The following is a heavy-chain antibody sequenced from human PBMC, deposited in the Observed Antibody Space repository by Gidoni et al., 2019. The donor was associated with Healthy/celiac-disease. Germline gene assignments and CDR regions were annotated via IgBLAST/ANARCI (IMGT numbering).Heavy chain of an antibody. D-gene: IGHD6-6*01. CDR1: GYTFTSYY. Sequence: QVQLVQSGAEVKKPGASVKVSCTASGYTFTSYYMHWVRQAPGQGLEWMGIINPSGGSTRYAQKFQGRVTMTRDTSTSTVYMELSSLRSEDTAVYYCAIITAATTSYYFDYWGQGTLVTVSS. V-gene: IGHV1-46*01. CDR2: INPSGGST. J-gene: IGHJ4*02. CDR3: AIITAATTSYYFDY.